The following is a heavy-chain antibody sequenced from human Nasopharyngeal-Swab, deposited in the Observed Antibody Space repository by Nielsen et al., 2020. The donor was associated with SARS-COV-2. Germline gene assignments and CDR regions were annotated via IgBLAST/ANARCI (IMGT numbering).Heavy chain of an antibody. V-gene: IGHV4-59*13. Sequence: SETLSLTCTVSGGSISSYNWNWIRQPPGKGLEWIGYIYNSGSTNYNPSLKSRVTMSVDTSKNQFSLKLTSVTAADTAVYYCARERPGKSDAFDIWGQGTLVTVSS. CDR3: ARERPGKSDAFDI. J-gene: IGHJ3*02. CDR2: IYNSGST. D-gene: IGHD4-23*01. CDR1: GGSISSYN.